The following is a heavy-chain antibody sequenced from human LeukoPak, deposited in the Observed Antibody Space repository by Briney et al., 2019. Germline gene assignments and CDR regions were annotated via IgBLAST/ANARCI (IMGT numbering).Heavy chain of an antibody. CDR2: ISSSSSYI. CDR3: ALGVRGVYDAFDI. J-gene: IGHJ3*02. V-gene: IGHV3-21*01. Sequence: AGGSLRLSCAASGFTFSAYEMNWVRQAPGKGLEWVSSISSSSSYIYYADSVKGRFTISRDNAKNSLYLQMNSLRAEVTAVYYCALGVRGVYDAFDIWGQGTMVTVSS. CDR1: GFTFSAYE. D-gene: IGHD3-10*01.